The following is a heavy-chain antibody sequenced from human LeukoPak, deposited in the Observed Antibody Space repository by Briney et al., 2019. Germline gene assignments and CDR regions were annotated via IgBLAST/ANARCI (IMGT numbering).Heavy chain of an antibody. Sequence: GGSLRLSCAASGFTFSSYAMSWVRQAPGKGLEWVSAISGSGGSTYYADSVKSRFTISRDNSKNTLYLQMNSLRAEDTAVYYCAKDRNEDLMIPDYWGQGTLVTVSS. CDR1: GFTFSSYA. CDR2: ISGSGGST. D-gene: IGHD1-14*01. V-gene: IGHV3-23*01. J-gene: IGHJ4*02. CDR3: AKDRNEDLMIPDY.